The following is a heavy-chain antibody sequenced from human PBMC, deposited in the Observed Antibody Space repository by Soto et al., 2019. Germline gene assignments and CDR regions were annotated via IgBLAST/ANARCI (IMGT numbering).Heavy chain of an antibody. CDR3: ARGFPLWFDP. V-gene: IGHV1-18*01. CDR2: ISVYNGNT. D-gene: IGHD3-3*01. CDR1: GYTFTNYG. J-gene: IGHJ5*02. Sequence: ASVKVSCKASGYTFTNYGISWVRQAPGQGLEWMGWISVYNGNTNFAQKFQGRVTITRDTSASTAYMELSSLRSEDTAVYYCARGFPLWFDPWGQGTLVTVSS.